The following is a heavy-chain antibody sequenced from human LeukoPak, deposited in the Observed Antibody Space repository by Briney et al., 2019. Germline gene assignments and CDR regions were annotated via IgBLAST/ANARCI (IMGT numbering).Heavy chain of an antibody. J-gene: IGHJ4*02. CDR3: ARGHMVRGVKFDY. Sequence: SETLSLTCTVSGGSISSSSYYWGWIRQPPGKGLEWIGSIYYSGSTYYNPSLKSRVTISVDTSKNQFSLKLSSVTAADTAVYYCARGHMVRGVKFDYWGQGTLVTVSS. D-gene: IGHD3-10*01. V-gene: IGHV4-39*07. CDR1: GGSISSSSYY. CDR2: IYYSGST.